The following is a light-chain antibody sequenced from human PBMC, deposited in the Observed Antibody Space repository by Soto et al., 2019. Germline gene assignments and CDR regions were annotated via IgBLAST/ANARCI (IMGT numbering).Light chain of an antibody. J-gene: IGKJ4*01. Sequence: EIVLTQSPGTLSLSPGERATLSCRDSQSLSSSYLAWYQQKPGQAPRQLIYGASSRATGIPDRFSGSGSGTDFTLTITRLEPEDFAVYYCQHYRTSFGEGTRVEIK. V-gene: IGKV3-20*01. CDR2: GAS. CDR1: QSLSSSY. CDR3: QHYRTS.